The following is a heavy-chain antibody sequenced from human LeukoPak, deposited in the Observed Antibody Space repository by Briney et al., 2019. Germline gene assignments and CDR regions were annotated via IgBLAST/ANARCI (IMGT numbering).Heavy chain of an antibody. V-gene: IGHV1-18*01. CDR3: ARGSSSWPDDY. CDR1: GYTFTSYG. Sequence: GASVTVSCMASGYTFTSYGISWLRQAPGQGLEWMGWISAYNGNTNYAQQLQGRVTMTTDTSTSTAYMELRSLRSDDTAVYYCARGSSSWPDDYWGQGTLVTVSS. J-gene: IGHJ4*02. D-gene: IGHD6-13*01. CDR2: ISAYNGNT.